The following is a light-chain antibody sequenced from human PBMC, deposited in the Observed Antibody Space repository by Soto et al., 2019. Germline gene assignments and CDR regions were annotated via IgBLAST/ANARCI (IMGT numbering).Light chain of an antibody. J-gene: IGKJ3*01. CDR1: QSVSSY. Sequence: EIVLTQSPATLSLSPGERATLSCRASQSVSSYLAWYQQKPGQAPRLLIYDASNRATGIPARFSGSGSGTDVTLNISSLEPEDFAVYYCQQRSNWPPFTFGPGTKVDIK. V-gene: IGKV3-11*01. CDR3: QQRSNWPPFT. CDR2: DAS.